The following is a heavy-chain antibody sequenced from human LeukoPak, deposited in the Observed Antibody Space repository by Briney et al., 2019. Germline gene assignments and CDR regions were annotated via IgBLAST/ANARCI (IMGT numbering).Heavy chain of an antibody. CDR1: GGSFSGYY. D-gene: IGHD3-10*01. CDR2: INHSGST. V-gene: IGHV4-34*01. J-gene: IGHJ4*02. Sequence: SETLSLTCAVYGGSFSGYYWSWLRQPPGKGLEWIGEINHSGSTNYNPSLKSRVTISVDTSKNQFSLKLSSVTAADTAVYYCARVVGTGGHYYYGSGSYYRRGLNRYYFDYWGQGTLVTVSS. CDR3: ARVVGTGGHYYYGSGSYYRRGLNRYYFDY.